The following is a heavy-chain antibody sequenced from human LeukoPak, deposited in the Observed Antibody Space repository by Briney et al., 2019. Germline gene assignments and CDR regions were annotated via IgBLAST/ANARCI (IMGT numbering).Heavy chain of an antibody. J-gene: IGHJ3*02. D-gene: IGHD6-13*01. CDR2: IKQDGSEK. V-gene: IGHV3-7*01. CDR1: GFTFSSYW. Sequence: GGSLRLSCAASGFTFSSYWMSWVRQAPGKGLEWVANIKQDGSEKYYVDSVKGRFTISRDNAKNSLYLQMNSLRAEDTAVYYCARERLGAAAGNDAFDIWGQGTMVTVSS. CDR3: ARERLGAAAGNDAFDI.